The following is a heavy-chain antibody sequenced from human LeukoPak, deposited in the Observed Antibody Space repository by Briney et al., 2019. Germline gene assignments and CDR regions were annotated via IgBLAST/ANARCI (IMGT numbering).Heavy chain of an antibody. J-gene: IGHJ4*02. V-gene: IGHV3-33*01. D-gene: IGHD2-15*01. CDR1: GFTFSIYR. Sequence: GGPLRLSCAASGFTFSIYRMLWARRAPGKGLVWVAVIWYDGSNKYYADSERGRFTISRDTPNNTLYLQMNSLRAEDTTVYYCARDRSVRYFDYWGQGALVTVSS. CDR2: IWYDGSNK. CDR3: ARDRSVRYFDY.